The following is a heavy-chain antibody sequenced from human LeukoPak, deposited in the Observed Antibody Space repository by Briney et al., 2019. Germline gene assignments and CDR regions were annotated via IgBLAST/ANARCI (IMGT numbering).Heavy chain of an antibody. V-gene: IGHV1-18*01. CDR3: ARGGIGSDYVRYFDY. Sequence: ASVQDSCKASGYTFTSYGISWVRQAPGQGLEWMGWISAYNGNTNYAQKLQGRVTMTTDTSTSTAYIELRSLRSDDTAVYYCARGGIGSDYVRYFDYWGQGTLVRVS. J-gene: IGHJ4*02. CDR1: GYTFTSYG. CDR2: ISAYNGNT. D-gene: IGHD3-10*02.